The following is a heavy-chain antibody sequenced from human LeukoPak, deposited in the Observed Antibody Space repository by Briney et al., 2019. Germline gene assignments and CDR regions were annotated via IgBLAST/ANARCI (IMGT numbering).Heavy chain of an antibody. D-gene: IGHD1-26*01. CDR2: INSDGSST. CDR3: ARAAGAKQGRNYYYYYMDV. CDR1: GFTFSSYW. V-gene: IGHV3-74*01. Sequence: GSLRLSCAASGFTFSSYWMHWIRQAPGKGLVWVSRINSDGSSTSYADSVKGRFTISRDNAKNTLYLQMNSLRAEDTAVYYCARAAGAKQGRNYYYYYMDVWGKGTTVTVSS. J-gene: IGHJ6*03.